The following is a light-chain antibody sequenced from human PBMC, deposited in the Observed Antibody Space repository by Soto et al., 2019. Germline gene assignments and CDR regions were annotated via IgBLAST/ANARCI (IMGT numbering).Light chain of an antibody. J-gene: IGKJ1*01. V-gene: IGKV3-20*01. CDR3: QQYLNSPRT. Sequence: VLTQSPGTLSLSPGEGATLSCRASQRVASDLAWYLQKPGQPPRLLIYDASIRATGIPDRISGSGSERDFTLTISRLEPEDASVYYCQQYLNSPRTVGKGTKVDIK. CDR1: QRVASD. CDR2: DAS.